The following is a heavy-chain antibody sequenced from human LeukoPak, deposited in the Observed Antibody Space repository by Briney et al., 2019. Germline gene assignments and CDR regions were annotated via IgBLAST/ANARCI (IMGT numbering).Heavy chain of an antibody. J-gene: IGHJ4*02. V-gene: IGHV1-69*13. D-gene: IGHD3-3*01. CDR2: IIPIFGTA. Sequence: SVKVSCKASGGTFSSYAISWVRQAPGQGLEWMGGIIPIFGTANYAQKFQGRVTITADESTSTAYMELSSLRSEDTAVYYCARSSVLRFLEWSIGPFDYWGQGTLVTVS. CDR1: GGTFSSYA. CDR3: ARSSVLRFLEWSIGPFDY.